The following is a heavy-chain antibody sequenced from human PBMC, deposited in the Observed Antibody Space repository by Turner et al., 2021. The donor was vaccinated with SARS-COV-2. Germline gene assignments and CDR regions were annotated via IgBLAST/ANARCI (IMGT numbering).Heavy chain of an antibody. CDR1: AVSITSNSHY. CDR2: TYYPGGS. Sequence: QLLVQESGPALVKPSETLSLPCTVSAVSITSNSHYWGWVRQPPGKGLEWIGITYYPGGSYYNPSLRGRVTISVDPSQNQFSLILRSVTAADTAVYYCVTSARRSGYFQRWGQGSLVSVSS. V-gene: IGHV4-39*01. J-gene: IGHJ1*01. CDR3: VTSARRSGYFQR.